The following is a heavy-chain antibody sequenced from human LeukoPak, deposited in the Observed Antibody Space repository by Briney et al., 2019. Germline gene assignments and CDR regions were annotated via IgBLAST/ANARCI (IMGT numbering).Heavy chain of an antibody. CDR3: ARDSARPVGATGPAFDY. CDR1: GYTFTSCG. V-gene: IGHV1-18*01. J-gene: IGHJ4*02. Sequence: ASVKVSCKASGYTFTSCGISWVRQAPGQGLEWMGWISAYNGNTIYAQKLQGRVTMTTDTSTTTAYMELRSLRSDDTAVYYCARDSARPVGATGPAFDYWGQGTLVTVSS. CDR2: ISAYNGNT. D-gene: IGHD1-26*01.